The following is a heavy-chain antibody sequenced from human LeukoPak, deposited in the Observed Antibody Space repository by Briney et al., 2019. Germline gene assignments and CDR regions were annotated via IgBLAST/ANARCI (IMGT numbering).Heavy chain of an antibody. Sequence: ASVNVSCKASGYTFTSYYMHWVRQAPGQGLEWMGTINPSNSYTNYAQKFQGRVTMTRDTSTSTAYMELRSLRSEDTAVYYCARAYTYGLGYWGRGTPVTVSS. CDR2: INPSNSYT. CDR1: GYTFTSYY. CDR3: ARAYTYGLGY. V-gene: IGHV1-46*01. J-gene: IGHJ4*02. D-gene: IGHD5-18*01.